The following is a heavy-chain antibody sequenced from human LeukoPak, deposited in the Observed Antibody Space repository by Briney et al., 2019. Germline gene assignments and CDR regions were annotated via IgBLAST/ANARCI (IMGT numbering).Heavy chain of an antibody. V-gene: IGHV4-59*08. CDR1: GASISSHY. CDR2: IYYSGST. CDR3: ARLGARGSGDY. J-gene: IGHJ4*02. D-gene: IGHD1-26*01. Sequence: PSETLSLTCTVSGASISSHYCSWIRQPPGKGLEWIGYIYYSGSTNYNPSLKSRVTISVDTSKNQFSLKLSSVTAADTAVYYCARLGARGSGDYWGQGTLVTVSS.